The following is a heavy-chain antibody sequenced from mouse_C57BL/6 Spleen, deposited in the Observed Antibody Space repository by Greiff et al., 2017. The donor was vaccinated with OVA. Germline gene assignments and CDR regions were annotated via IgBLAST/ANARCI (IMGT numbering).Heavy chain of an antibody. CDR3: ARGTTVVATSHWYFDV. CDR2: IYPGDGDT. D-gene: IGHD1-1*01. J-gene: IGHJ1*03. CDR1: GYAFSSSW. Sequence: QVQLQQSGPELVKPGASVKISCKASGYAFSSSWMNWVKQRPGKGLEWIGRIYPGDGDTNYNGKFKGKATLTADKSSSTAYMQLSSLTSEDSAVYFCARGTTVVATSHWYFDVWGTGTTVTVSS. V-gene: IGHV1-82*01.